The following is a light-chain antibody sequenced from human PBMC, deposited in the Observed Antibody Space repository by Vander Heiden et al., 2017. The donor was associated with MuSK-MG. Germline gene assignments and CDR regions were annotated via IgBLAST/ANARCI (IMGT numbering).Light chain of an antibody. CDR1: QSVLYSSNNKNY. CDR2: WAS. V-gene: IGKV4-1*01. Sequence: SVAVSLGERGTINCKSSQSVLYSSNNKNYLAWYQQKPVLPPKLLIYWASTRETAVPDRLSGSGSGTDFTLTMSSLQAEDLALSSCQQSAALRQTFGQWIKVRIK. J-gene: IGKJ1*01. CDR3: QQSAALRQT.